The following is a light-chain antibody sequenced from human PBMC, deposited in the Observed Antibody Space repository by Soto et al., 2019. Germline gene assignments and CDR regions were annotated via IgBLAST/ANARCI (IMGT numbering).Light chain of an antibody. J-gene: IGKJ1*01. Sequence: DIQMTQSPSTLSASVGDRVTITCRASQSISSWLAWYQQKPGKAPKLLIYDASSLESGVPLRFSGSGSGTEFTLTISSLQPDDFATYYYQDYNSYLRTFGQGTKVAIK. CDR2: DAS. V-gene: IGKV1-5*01. CDR3: QDYNSYLRT. CDR1: QSISSW.